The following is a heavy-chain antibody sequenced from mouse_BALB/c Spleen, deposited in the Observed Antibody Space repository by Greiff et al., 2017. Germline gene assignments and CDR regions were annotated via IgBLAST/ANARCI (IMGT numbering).Heavy chain of an antibody. J-gene: IGHJ3*01. V-gene: IGHV5-6-5*01. CDR2: ISSGGST. CDR3: ARGGGNEVWFAY. D-gene: IGHD1-1*02. Sequence: EVQLVESGGGLVKPGGSLKLSCAASGFTFSSYAMSWVRQTPEKRLEWVASISSGGSTYYPDSVKGLFTISRDNARNILYLQMSSLRSEDTAMYYCARGGGNEVWFAYWGQGTLVTVSA. CDR1: GFTFSSYA.